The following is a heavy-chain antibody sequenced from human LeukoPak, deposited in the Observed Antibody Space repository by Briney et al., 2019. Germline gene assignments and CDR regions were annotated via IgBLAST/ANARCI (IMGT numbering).Heavy chain of an antibody. CDR2: ISGSGGST. CDR3: AKDPIKDRESNWFDP. CDR1: GFTFSSYA. D-gene: IGHD2-15*01. V-gene: IGHV3-23*01. J-gene: IGHJ5*02. Sequence: GGSLRLSCAASGFTFSSYAMSWVRQAPGKGLEWVSAISGSGGSTYYADSVKGRFTISRDNSKNTLYLQMNSLRAEDTAVYYCAKDPIKDRESNWFDPWGQGTLVTVSS.